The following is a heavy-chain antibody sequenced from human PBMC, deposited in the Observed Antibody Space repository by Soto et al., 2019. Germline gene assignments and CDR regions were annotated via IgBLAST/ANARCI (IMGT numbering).Heavy chain of an antibody. CDR3: AKARADCGGDCYDLDI. D-gene: IGHD2-21*02. CDR1: GFTFSSYA. CDR2: ISGSGGST. V-gene: IGHV3-23*01. Sequence: SGGSLRLSCAASGFTFSSYAMSWVRQAPGKGLEWVSAISGSGGSTYYADSVKGRFTISRDNSKNTLYLQMNSLRAEDTAVYYCAKARADCGGDCYDLDIWGQGTMVTVSS. J-gene: IGHJ3*02.